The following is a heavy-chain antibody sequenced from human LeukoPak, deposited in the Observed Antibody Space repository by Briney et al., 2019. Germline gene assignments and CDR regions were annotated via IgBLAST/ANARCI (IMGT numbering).Heavy chain of an antibody. V-gene: IGHV1-69*05. Sequence: SVKVSCKASGGTLSRHVVSWVRQAPGQGLEWMGGIILISPTANYAQKFQDRVTITMDESAAYMELSSPRSEDTAVYYCATGRVSDTTLVSWFDTWGQGSLVTVSS. CDR3: ATGRVSDTTLVSWFDT. CDR2: IILISPTA. CDR1: GGTLSRHV. D-gene: IGHD5-18*01. J-gene: IGHJ5*02.